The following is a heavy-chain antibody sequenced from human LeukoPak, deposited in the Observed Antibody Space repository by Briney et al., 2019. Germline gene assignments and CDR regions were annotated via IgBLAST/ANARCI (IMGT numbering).Heavy chain of an antibody. CDR2: INPSGGST. CDR1: GYTFTSYY. V-gene: IGHV1-46*01. J-gene: IGHJ3*02. D-gene: IGHD3-10*01. Sequence: ASVKVSCKASGYTFTSYYMHWVRQAPGQGLEWMGIINPSGGSTSYAQKFQGRVTMTRDTSTSTVYMELNSLRSEDTAVYYCARVLLWFGGNRGAFDIWGQGTMVTVSS. CDR3: ARVLLWFGGNRGAFDI.